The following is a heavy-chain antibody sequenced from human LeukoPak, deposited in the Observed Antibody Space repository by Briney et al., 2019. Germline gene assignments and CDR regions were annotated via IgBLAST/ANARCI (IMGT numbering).Heavy chain of an antibody. V-gene: IGHV3-23*01. CDR3: AKERHSSSWTEVRDY. CDR2: ISGSGGST. J-gene: IGHJ4*02. Sequence: GGSLRLSCAASGFTFSSYAMXXXXXXXXXXXXXXXXISGSGGSTYYADSVKGRXTXSRXXXXXXXYLQMNSLRAEDTAVYYCAKERHSSSWTEVRDYWGQGTLVTVSS. CDR1: GFTFSSYA. D-gene: IGHD6-13*01.